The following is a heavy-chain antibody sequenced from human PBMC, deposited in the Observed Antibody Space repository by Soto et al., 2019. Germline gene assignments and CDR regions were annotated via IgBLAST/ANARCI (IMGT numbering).Heavy chain of an antibody. CDR1: GFTFSSYA. Sequence: EVQLLESGGGLVQPGGSLRLSCAASGFTFSSYAMSWVRQAPGKGLEWVSAISGSGGSTYYADSVKGRFTISRDNSKNTLYLQINSLRAEDTAVYYCAKGRSRVDLLRFGEPLDYWGQGTLVTVSS. J-gene: IGHJ4*02. D-gene: IGHD3-10*01. CDR3: AKGRSRVDLLRFGEPLDY. CDR2: ISGSGGST. V-gene: IGHV3-23*01.